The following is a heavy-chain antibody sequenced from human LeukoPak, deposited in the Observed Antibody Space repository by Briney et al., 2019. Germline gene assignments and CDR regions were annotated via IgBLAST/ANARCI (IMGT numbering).Heavy chain of an antibody. V-gene: IGHV3-21*01. D-gene: IGHD3-22*01. J-gene: IGHJ4*02. CDR1: GFTFSSYS. CDR2: ISSSSSYI. Sequence: GGSLRLSCAASGFTFSSYSMNWVRQAPGKGLEWVSSISSSSSYIYYADSVKGRFTISRDNAKNSLYLQMNSLRAEDTAVYYCARHHALGYYYDSSGSLFDYWGQGTLVTVSS. CDR3: ARHHALGYYYDSSGSLFDY.